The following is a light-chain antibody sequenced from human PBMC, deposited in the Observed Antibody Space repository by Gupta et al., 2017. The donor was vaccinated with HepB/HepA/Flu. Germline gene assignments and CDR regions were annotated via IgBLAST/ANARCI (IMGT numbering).Light chain of an antibody. J-gene: IGLJ2*01. CDR1: TSNIGAICD. CDR2: GNI. V-gene: IGLV1-40*01. Sequence: QSVLTQPPSVSGAPGQRVTISCTGSTSNIGAICDVNWYQQLPGTAPKLLIYGNINRPSGVPDRVSGSKSGTSASLTSTGLQAEDEADYYCQSYDSSMSASVFGGGTKLTVL. CDR3: QSYDSSMSASV.